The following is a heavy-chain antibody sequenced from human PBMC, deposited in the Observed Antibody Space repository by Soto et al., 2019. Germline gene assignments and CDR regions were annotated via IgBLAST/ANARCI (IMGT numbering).Heavy chain of an antibody. CDR2: ISGRGGST. V-gene: IGHV3-23*01. J-gene: IGHJ3*02. CDR3: AKHLSFLGHPRDGKGAFDI. CDR1: GFTFSSYA. Sequence: EVQLLESGGGLVQPGGSLSLSCAASGFTFSSYAMSWVRQAPGKGLEWVSAISGRGGSTYYADSVNGRFTNSRDNSKNTLYQQMNSLRAEDTAVYYCAKHLSFLGHPRDGKGAFDIWGQGTMVTGSS. D-gene: IGHD1-1*01.